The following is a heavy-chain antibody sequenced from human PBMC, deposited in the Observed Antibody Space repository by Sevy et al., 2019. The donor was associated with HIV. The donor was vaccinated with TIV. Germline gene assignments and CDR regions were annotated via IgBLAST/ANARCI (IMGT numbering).Heavy chain of an antibody. D-gene: IGHD6-19*01. CDR1: GFTFSSYA. V-gene: IGHV3-23*01. J-gene: IGHJ5*02. CDR2: ISGSGGST. CDR3: AKDPYSSGQSWFDP. Sequence: GGSLRLSCAASGFTFSSYAMSWVRQAPGKGLEWVSVISGSGGSTYYADSVKGRFTISRDNSKNTLYLQMNSLRAEDTAVYYCAKDPYSSGQSWFDPWGQGTLVTVSS.